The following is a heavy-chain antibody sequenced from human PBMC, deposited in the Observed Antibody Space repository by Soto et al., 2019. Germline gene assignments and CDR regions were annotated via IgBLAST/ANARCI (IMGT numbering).Heavy chain of an antibody. CDR3: ARVRVAYYYYGMDV. Sequence: GGSLRLSCAASGFTFSSYAMHWVRQAPGKGLEWVAVISYDGSNKYYADSVKGRFTISRDNSKNTLYLQMNSLRAEDTAVYYCARVRVAYYYYGMDVWGQGTTVTVSS. D-gene: IGHD2-15*01. J-gene: IGHJ6*02. V-gene: IGHV3-30*04. CDR1: GFTFSSYA. CDR2: ISYDGSNK.